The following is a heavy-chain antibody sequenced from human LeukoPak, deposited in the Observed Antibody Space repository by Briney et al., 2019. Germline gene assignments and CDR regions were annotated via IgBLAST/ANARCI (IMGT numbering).Heavy chain of an antibody. CDR1: GGSISSYY. V-gene: IGHV4-39*07. CDR2: IYYSGST. Sequence: SETLSLTCTVSGGSISSYYWGWIRQPPGKGLEWIGSIYYSGSTYYNPSLKSRVTISVDTSKNQFSLKLSSVTTADTAVYYCAREGGSYYGDYWGQGTLVTVSS. D-gene: IGHD1-26*01. CDR3: AREGGSYYGDY. J-gene: IGHJ4*02.